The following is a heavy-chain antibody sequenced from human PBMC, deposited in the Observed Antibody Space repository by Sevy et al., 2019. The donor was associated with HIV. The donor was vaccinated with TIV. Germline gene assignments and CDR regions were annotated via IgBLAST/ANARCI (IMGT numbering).Heavy chain of an antibody. D-gene: IGHD3-10*01. V-gene: IGHV3-7*01. CDR3: ARLPTGSQSFKYLLSTYFDS. J-gene: IGHJ4*02. Sequence: GGSLRLSCAASGFDFNNHWMSWVRKARQKGPEWEANINHDGSETYYEDSLEGRLTISRNNAKNSVSLQINNLRVEDTAVYYCARLPTGSQSFKYLLSTYFDSWGQGTLVTVSS. CDR1: GFDFNNHW. CDR2: INHDGSET.